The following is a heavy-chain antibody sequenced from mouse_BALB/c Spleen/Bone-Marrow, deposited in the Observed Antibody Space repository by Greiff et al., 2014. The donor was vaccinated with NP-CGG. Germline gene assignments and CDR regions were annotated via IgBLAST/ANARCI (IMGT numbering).Heavy chain of an antibody. CDR3: ARHRYYAMDY. V-gene: IGHV2-6-1*01. CDR2: IWSDGST. J-gene: IGHJ4*01. Sequence: VKLEESGPGLVAPSQSLSITCTISGFSLTNYGGHWVRQPPGKGLEWLVVIWSDGSTTYNSALKSRLSISKDNSKSQVFLKMNSLQTDDTAMYYCARHRYYAMDYWGQGTSVTVSS. CDR1: GFSLTNYG.